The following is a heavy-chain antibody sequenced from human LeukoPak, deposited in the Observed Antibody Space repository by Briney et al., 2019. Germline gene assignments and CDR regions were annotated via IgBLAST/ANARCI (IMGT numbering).Heavy chain of an antibody. V-gene: IGHV4-34*01. CDR1: GGSFSGYY. CDR2: INHSGST. D-gene: IGHD3-16*02. J-gene: IGHJ4*02. Sequence: PSEILSLTCAVYGGSFSGYYWSWIRQPPGKGLEWIGEINHSGSTNYNPSLKSRVTISVDTSKNQFSLKLSSVTAADTAVYYCARGYYDYIWGSYRPLDYWGQGTLVTVSS. CDR3: ARGYYDYIWGSYRPLDY.